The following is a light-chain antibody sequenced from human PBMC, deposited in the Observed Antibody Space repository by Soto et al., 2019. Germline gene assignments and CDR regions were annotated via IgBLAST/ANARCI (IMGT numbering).Light chain of an antibody. Sequence: IVLTQSPGSLSLSPGERATLSCWASQTVASSSLAWYQQRPGQAPKLLMYGAFHRATGIPDRFSGRESGRNYPLTISRLDPEDSAVYYCQQYFDSMTFGGGTKVEI. CDR1: QTVASSS. J-gene: IGKJ4*01. CDR3: QQYFDSMT. V-gene: IGKV3-20*01. CDR2: GAF.